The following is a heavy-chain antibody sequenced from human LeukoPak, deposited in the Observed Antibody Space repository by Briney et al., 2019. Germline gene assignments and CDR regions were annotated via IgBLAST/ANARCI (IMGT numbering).Heavy chain of an antibody. V-gene: IGHV3-23*01. Sequence: GGSLRLSCVASGFTFSSYAMSWVRQAPGKGLEWVSAISGSGGSTYYADSVKGRFTISRDNSKNTLYLQMNSLRAEDTAVYYCAKDPYGSGTPFHWSQGTLVTVSS. D-gene: IGHD3-10*01. CDR2: ISGSGGST. CDR1: GFTFSSYA. CDR3: AKDPYGSGTPFH. J-gene: IGHJ1*01.